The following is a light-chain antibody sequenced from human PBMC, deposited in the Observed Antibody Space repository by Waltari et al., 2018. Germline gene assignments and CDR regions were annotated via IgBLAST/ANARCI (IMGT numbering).Light chain of an antibody. V-gene: IGLV3-19*01. CDR2: GKN. CDR1: SLRLYY. Sequence: SSELTQDPAVSVALGQTVRITCQGDSLRLYYGSWCRQKPGQSPELVIYGKNNRPSGIPDRFSASSSGNTASLTITGAQAEDEAVYYCTSRDLSGDVVFGGGTQVTVL. CDR3: TSRDLSGDVV. J-gene: IGLJ2*01.